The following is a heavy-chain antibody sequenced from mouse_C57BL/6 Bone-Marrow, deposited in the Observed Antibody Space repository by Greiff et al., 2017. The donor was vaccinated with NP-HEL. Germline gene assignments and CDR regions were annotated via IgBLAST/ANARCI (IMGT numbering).Heavy chain of an antibody. CDR1: GYTFTSYW. V-gene: IGHV1-52*01. CDR3: ARGEREYGPRLAY. Sequence: QVQLQQPGAELVRPGSSVKLSCKASGYTFTSYWMHWVKQRPIQGLEWIGNIDPSDSETHYNQKFKDKATLTVDKSSSTAYMQLSSLTSEDSAVYYCARGEREYGPRLAYWGQGTLVTVSA. J-gene: IGHJ3*01. CDR2: IDPSDSET. D-gene: IGHD1-1*02.